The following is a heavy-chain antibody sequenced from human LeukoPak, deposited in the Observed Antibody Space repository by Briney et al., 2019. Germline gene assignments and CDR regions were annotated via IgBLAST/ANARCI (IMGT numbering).Heavy chain of an antibody. CDR2: IGTAGDT. V-gene: IGHV3-13*04. D-gene: IGHD6-19*01. Sequence: GGSLRLSCAASGFTFSSYDMHWVRQATGKGLEWVSAIGTAGDTYYPGSVKDRFTISRKNAKNSLYLQMNSLRAGGTAVYYCARAPGIAVAGSYWYFDLWGRGTLVTVSS. CDR3: ARAPGIAVAGSYWYFDL. J-gene: IGHJ2*01. CDR1: GFTFSSYD.